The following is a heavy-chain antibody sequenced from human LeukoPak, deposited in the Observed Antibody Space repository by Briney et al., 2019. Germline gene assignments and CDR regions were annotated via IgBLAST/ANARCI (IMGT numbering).Heavy chain of an antibody. CDR1: GFTFSSYA. CDR2: ISYDGSNK. D-gene: IGHD6-13*01. V-gene: IGHV3-30*04. Sequence: GRSLRLSCAASGFTFSSYAMHWVRQAPGKGPEWVAVISYDGSNKYYADSVKGRFTISRDNSKNTLYLQMNSLRAGDTAVYYCAASGQQLGDYWGQGTLVTVSS. CDR3: AASGQQLGDY. J-gene: IGHJ4*02.